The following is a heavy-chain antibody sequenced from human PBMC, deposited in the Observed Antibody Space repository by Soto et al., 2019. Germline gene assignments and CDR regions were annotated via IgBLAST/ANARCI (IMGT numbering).Heavy chain of an antibody. CDR2: INAGNGNT. CDR1: GYTFTSYA. Sequence: ASVKVSCKASGYTFTSYAMHWVRQAPGQRLEWMGRINAGNGNTKYSQKFQGRVTITRDKSASTAYMELSSLRSEDTAVYYCARDSLYSGSYYDYWGQGTLVTVSS. D-gene: IGHD1-26*01. V-gene: IGHV1-3*01. CDR3: ARDSLYSGSYYDY. J-gene: IGHJ4*02.